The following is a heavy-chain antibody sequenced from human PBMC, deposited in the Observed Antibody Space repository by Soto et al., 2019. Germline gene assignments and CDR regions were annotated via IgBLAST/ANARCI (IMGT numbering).Heavy chain of an antibody. CDR1: GYSFTSYG. CDR2: ISPYNGNT. V-gene: IGHV1-18*01. Sequence: QVHLVQSGPEVKKPGASVKVSCKASGYSFTSYGIGWVRQAPGQGLEWMGWISPYNGNTYYAQKFQGRVTMTTDTSTHSIYMELMSLRSADTAVYSCASDKSFDSHYYSGIDVSGPGTAVTFSS. CDR3: ASDKSFDSHYYSGIDV. D-gene: IGHD3-22*01. J-gene: IGHJ6*01.